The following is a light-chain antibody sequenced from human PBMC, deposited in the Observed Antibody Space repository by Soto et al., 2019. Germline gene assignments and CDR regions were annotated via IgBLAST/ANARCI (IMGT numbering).Light chain of an antibody. CDR1: QTVRNNY. J-gene: IGKJ4*01. Sequence: EFVLTQSPGTLSLSPGERATLSCRASQTVRNNYLAWYQQKPGQAPRLLIYDASSRATGIPDRFSGGGSGTDFTLTISRLEPEDFVVYYCQRFSSYPFTFGGGSQV. V-gene: IGKV3-20*01. CDR3: QRFSSYPFT. CDR2: DAS.